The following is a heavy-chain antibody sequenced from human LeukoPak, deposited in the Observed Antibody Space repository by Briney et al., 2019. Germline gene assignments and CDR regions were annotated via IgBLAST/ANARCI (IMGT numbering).Heavy chain of an antibody. V-gene: IGHV3-21*01. CDR3: ARDFGRTSDWQPRLYYGMDV. D-gene: IGHD2-2*01. CDR2: ITSSLSYI. J-gene: IGHJ6*02. Sequence: GGSLRLSCEASRFTFKSYTMNWVRQAPGKGLEWVSSITSSLSYISYADSVKGRFTISRDNAKNSLSLQMNSLRAEDTAVYYCARDFGRTSDWQPRLYYGMDVWGQGTTVTVSS. CDR1: RFTFKSYT.